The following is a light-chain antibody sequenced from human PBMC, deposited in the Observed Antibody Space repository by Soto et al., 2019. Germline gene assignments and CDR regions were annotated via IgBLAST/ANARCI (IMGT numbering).Light chain of an antibody. CDR3: SSYAGSTYV. J-gene: IGLJ1*01. CDR2: EVS. CDR1: SSDVGGYNF. Sequence: QSALTQPPSASGSPGQSVTISCTGTSSDVGGYNFVSWYQHHPGKAPKLMLYEVSKRPSGVPDRFPGSKSGNTASLTVSGLQAEDEADYYCSSYAGSTYVFGTGTKVTVL. V-gene: IGLV2-8*01.